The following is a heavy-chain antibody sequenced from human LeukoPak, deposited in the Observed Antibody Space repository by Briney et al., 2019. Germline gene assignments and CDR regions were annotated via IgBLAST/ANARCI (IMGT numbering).Heavy chain of an antibody. D-gene: IGHD3-10*01. Sequence: PSETLSLTCSVSGASLSTSPYYWGWIRQPPGKGLEWIGSIYYSGSTYYNPSLKSRVTISVDTSKNQFSLKLSSVTAADTAVYYCARLPLTDYYGSGSYSRWGQGTLVTVSS. V-gene: IGHV4-39*01. CDR1: GASLSTSPYY. CDR3: ARLPLTDYYGSGSYSR. CDR2: IYYSGST. J-gene: IGHJ4*02.